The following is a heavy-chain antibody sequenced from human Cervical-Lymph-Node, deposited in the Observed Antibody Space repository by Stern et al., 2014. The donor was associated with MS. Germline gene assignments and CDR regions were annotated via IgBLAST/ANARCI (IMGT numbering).Heavy chain of an antibody. J-gene: IGHJ6*02. V-gene: IGHV5-51*01. Sequence: VQLVQSGAEVKKPGESLKISCKGSGFNFTNYWIGWVRQMPGKGLEWMGILNAGDSDTRYIPSFQGQVIISVDMSISTAYLQWTSLKASDTAMYYCARRRYCTGVNCFYYYYGLDVWGQGTTVTVS. CDR2: LNAGDSDT. CDR1: GFNFTNYW. D-gene: IGHD2-15*01. CDR3: ARRRYCTGVNCFYYYYGLDV.